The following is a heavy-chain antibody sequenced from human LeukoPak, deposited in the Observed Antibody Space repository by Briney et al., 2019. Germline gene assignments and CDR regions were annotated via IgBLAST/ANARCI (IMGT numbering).Heavy chain of an antibody. CDR1: GGSISGGSYY. V-gene: IGHV4-39*01. CDR3: ARPGPMVRGAFDY. Sequence: SETLSLTCTVSGGSISGGSYYWGWIRQPPGRGLEWIGSIYYSGSTYYNPSLKSRVTISVDTSKNQFSLKLNSVTATDTAVYYCARPGPMVRGAFDYWGQGTLVTVSS. J-gene: IGHJ4*02. D-gene: IGHD3-10*01. CDR2: IYYSGST.